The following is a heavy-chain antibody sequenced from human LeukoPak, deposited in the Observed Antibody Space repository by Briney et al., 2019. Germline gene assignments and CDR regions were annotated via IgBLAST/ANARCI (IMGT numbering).Heavy chain of an antibody. CDR1: GDSVSSNSAA. J-gene: IGHJ4*02. Sequence: SQTLSLTCAISGDSVSSNSAAWNWIRQSPSRDLEWLGRTYYRSKWYNDYAVSVKSRITINPDTSKNQFSLQLNSVTPEDTAVYYCARDREAGNWNHGGYLDYWGQGTLVTVSS. CDR3: ARDREAGNWNHGGYLDY. CDR2: TYYRSKWYN. D-gene: IGHD1-14*01. V-gene: IGHV6-1*01.